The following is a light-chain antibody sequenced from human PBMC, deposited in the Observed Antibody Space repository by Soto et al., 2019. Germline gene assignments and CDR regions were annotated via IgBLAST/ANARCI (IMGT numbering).Light chain of an antibody. Sequence: QSVLTQPPSASGTPGQRVTISCSGSSSNIGSNTVNWYQQLPGTAPKLLIYSNNQRPSEVPDRFSGSKSGTSASLAISGRQSEDEADYYCAAWDDSLNVVVFGGGTKLTVL. J-gene: IGLJ2*01. V-gene: IGLV1-44*01. CDR3: AAWDDSLNVVV. CDR1: SSNIGSNT. CDR2: SNN.